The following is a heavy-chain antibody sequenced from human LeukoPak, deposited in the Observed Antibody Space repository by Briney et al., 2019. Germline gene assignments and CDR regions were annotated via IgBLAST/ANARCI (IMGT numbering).Heavy chain of an antibody. CDR1: GFTFNTYG. V-gene: IGHV3-30*02. D-gene: IGHD3-10*01. CDR2: IRYDGSNK. CDR3: ANDPLEYYYGSDFDY. Sequence: GGSLRLSCTASGFTFNTYGMHWVRQAPGKGLEWVAFIRYDGSNKYYTDSVNGPFTISRDNSKNTLYLQMNSLRAEDTAVYYCANDPLEYYYGSDFDYWGQGTLVTVSS. J-gene: IGHJ4*02.